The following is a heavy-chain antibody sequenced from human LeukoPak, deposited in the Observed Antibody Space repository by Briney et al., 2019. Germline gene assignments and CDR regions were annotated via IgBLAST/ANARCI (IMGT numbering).Heavy chain of an antibody. D-gene: IGHD6-19*01. V-gene: IGHV1-8*03. CDR2: MNSNSGNT. CDR3: ARWAAVTDPYFDY. CDR1: GYTFTSYD. Sequence: ASVKVSCKASGYTFTSYDINWVRQATGQGLEWMGWMNSNSGNTGYAQKFQGRVTITRNTSISTAYMELSSLRSEDTAVYYCARWAAVTDPYFDYWGQGTLVTVSS. J-gene: IGHJ4*02.